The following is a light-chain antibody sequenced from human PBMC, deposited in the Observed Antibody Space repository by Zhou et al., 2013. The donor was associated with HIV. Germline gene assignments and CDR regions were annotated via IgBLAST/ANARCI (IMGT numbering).Light chain of an antibody. CDR1: QSLVHSDGITY. J-gene: IGKJ2*01. V-gene: IGKV2-30*02. CDR3: MQNTHWPYI. Sequence: DVVMTQFPLSLTVTVGQSPSISCKSNQSLVHSDGITYLNWFHQRPGQSPRRLIYKVSTRDSGVPERISGSGSGTDFTLTISRVEAEDIGIYYCMQNTHWPYIFGQGTKLKI. CDR2: KVS.